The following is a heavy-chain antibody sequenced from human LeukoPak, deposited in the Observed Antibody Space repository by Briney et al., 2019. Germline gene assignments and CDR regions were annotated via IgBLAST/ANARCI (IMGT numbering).Heavy chain of an antibody. CDR1: GYTFINFG. CDR2: ISSYNGAT. J-gene: IGHJ4*02. D-gene: IGHD5-18*01. V-gene: IGHV1-18*01. CDR3: ARVYSFGYGVDY. Sequence: ASVKVSCKASGYTFINFGISGVGQAAGQGGEWMGWISSYNGATNYAQTLQGRVTMTTDTSTSTAYMELRSLRSDDSAVYYCARVYSFGYGVDYWGQGTLVTVSS.